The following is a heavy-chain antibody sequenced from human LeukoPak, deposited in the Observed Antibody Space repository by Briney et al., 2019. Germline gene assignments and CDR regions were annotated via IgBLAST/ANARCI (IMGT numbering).Heavy chain of an antibody. Sequence: GGSLRLSCAASGFTFSSYAMNWVRQAPGKGLEWVSGIGGSGGHTYYADSVKGRFTISRDNSKNTLYLQMNSLRVEDTAVYYCAKEVAARPHYYYYMDVWGKGTTVTVSS. D-gene: IGHD6-6*01. CDR1: GFTFSSYA. V-gene: IGHV3-23*01. J-gene: IGHJ6*03. CDR3: AKEVAARPHYYYYMDV. CDR2: IGGSGGHT.